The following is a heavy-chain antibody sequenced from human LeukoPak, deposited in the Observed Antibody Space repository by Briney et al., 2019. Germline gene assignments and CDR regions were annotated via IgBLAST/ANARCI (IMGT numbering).Heavy chain of an antibody. D-gene: IGHD5-12*01. CDR2: IKSDGSWT. Sequence: GGSLRLSCADSGFSIRGYWMHWVRQAPGKGLMWVSRIKSDGSWTNYADSVRGRFTISRDNAKNTLFLQMVGLRAEDTAIYYCVRDGDAYDFDLWGQGILVTVSS. V-gene: IGHV3-74*01. CDR1: GFSIRGYW. J-gene: IGHJ4*02. CDR3: VRDGDAYDFDL.